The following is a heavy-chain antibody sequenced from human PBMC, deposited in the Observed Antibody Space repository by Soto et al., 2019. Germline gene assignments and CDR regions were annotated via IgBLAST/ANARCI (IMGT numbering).Heavy chain of an antibody. CDR1: GFTFSSYA. CDR2: ISGSGGST. J-gene: IGHJ4*02. Sequence: GGSLRLSCAASGFTFSSYAMSWVRQAPGKGLEWVSAISGSGGSTYYADSVKGRFTISRDNSKNTLYLQMNSLRAEDTAVYYCAKDPITIFGVVPDFDYWGQGXLVTVSS. V-gene: IGHV3-23*01. CDR3: AKDPITIFGVVPDFDY. D-gene: IGHD3-3*01.